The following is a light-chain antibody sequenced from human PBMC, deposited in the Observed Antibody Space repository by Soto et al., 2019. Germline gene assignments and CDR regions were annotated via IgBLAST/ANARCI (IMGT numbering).Light chain of an antibody. CDR2: DAS. CDR1: QTVGSY. V-gene: IGKV3-11*02. Sequence: EIEVTQSPSTLSESPGDRATLSCRTSQTVGSYLAWYQKKPGQAPRLLIYDASNRATGSPARFSGGGSGRAFTLTTISREHDEVAAYYFQQNSNRPPFTFGRGTKVEI. J-gene: IGKJ4*01. CDR3: QQNSNRPPFT.